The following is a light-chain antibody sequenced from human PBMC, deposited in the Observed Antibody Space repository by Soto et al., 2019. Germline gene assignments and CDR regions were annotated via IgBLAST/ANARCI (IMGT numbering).Light chain of an antibody. CDR2: EVS. Sequence: QSVLTQPPSASGSPGQSVTITCSGTSSDVGEENYVSWYQQHPGKVPKLILYEVSKRPSGVPDRFSGSRSGNTASLTVSGRQAEDEADYYCSSFAVSPVVFGGGTKLTVL. CDR1: SSDVGEENY. J-gene: IGLJ2*01. V-gene: IGLV2-8*01. CDR3: SSFAVSPVV.